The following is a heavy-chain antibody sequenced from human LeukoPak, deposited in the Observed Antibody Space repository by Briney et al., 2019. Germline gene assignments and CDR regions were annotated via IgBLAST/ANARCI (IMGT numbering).Heavy chain of an antibody. CDR3: ARGYSNYEDY. J-gene: IGHJ4*02. D-gene: IGHD4-11*01. CDR2: IYHSGST. V-gene: IGHV4-4*02. Sequence: SETLSLTCAVSGGSISSSNWWSWVRQPPGKGLEWIGEIYHSGSTNYNPSLKSRVTISVDTSKNQFSLKLSSVTAADTAVYYCARGYSNYEDYWGQGTLVTVSS. CDR1: GGSISSSNW.